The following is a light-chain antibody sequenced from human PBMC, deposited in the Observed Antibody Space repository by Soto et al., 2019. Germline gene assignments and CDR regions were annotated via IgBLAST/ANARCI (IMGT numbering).Light chain of an antibody. Sequence: IVFTQSPGTLSLSPGERATLFCSASQSVTSNYLAWYQQKPGQAPRLLIFGASIRDTGIPDRFSGRGSGTVFTLTISRLEPEDFAVYYCQQYGSSPGTFGPGTKVDIK. V-gene: IGKV3-20*01. CDR2: GAS. CDR3: QQYGSSPGT. CDR1: QSVTSNY. J-gene: IGKJ1*01.